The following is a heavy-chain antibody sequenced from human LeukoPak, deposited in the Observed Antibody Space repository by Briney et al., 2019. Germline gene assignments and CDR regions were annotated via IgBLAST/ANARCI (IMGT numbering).Heavy chain of an antibody. CDR3: ARDWQTVDGNYYYMDV. CDR1: GFTFSSYN. CDR2: IYSDGST. D-gene: IGHD4-17*01. J-gene: IGHJ6*03. V-gene: IGHV3-66*01. Sequence: GGSLRLSCAASGFTFSSYNMNWVRQAPGKGLEWVSEIYSDGSTYYAASVKGRFSISRDNSKNTVYLQMNSLRAEDTAVYYCARDWQTVDGNYYYMDVWGKGTTVTISS.